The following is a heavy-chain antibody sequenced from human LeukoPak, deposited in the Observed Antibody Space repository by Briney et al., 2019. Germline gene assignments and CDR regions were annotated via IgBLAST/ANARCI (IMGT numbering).Heavy chain of an antibody. CDR3: ARGPGSSVYASAIDY. CDR2: ISDSGANT. D-gene: IGHD2-8*01. Sequence: PGGSLRLSCAASGFTFSTYAMSWVRQAPGKGLEWVSTISDSGANTYYADSVRGRFTISRDNSKNTLYLQKNSLRADDTAIYYCARGPGSSVYASAIDYWGQGTLVTVSS. CDR1: GFTFSTYA. J-gene: IGHJ4*02. V-gene: IGHV3-23*01.